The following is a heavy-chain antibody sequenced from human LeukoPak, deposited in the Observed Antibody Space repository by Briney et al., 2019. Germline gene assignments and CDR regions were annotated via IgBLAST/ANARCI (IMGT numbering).Heavy chain of an antibody. Sequence: QPGGSLRLXCAASGFPFSSYAMSWVRQAPGKALEWVSLISGDGGSTYYADSVKGRFTISRDNSKNSLYLQMNSLRTEDTALYYCAKVRLRALVALCFDYWGQGTLVTVSS. V-gene: IGHV3-43*02. D-gene: IGHD2-21*01. CDR2: ISGDGGST. CDR1: GFPFSSYA. CDR3: AKVRLRALVALCFDY. J-gene: IGHJ4*02.